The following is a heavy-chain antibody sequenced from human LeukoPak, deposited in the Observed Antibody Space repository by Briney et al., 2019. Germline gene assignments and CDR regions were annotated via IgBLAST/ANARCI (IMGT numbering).Heavy chain of an antibody. CDR3: ARDQEGFDY. V-gene: IGHV1-8*01. J-gene: IGHJ4*02. CDR1: GYTFTSYD. CDR2: MNPNSGNT. Sequence: GASVKVSCKASGYTFTSYDINWVRQATGQGLEWMGWMNPNSGNTGYAQKFQGRVTMTRDTSTSTVHMELSGLRSEDTAVYYCARDQEGFDYWGQGTLVTVSS.